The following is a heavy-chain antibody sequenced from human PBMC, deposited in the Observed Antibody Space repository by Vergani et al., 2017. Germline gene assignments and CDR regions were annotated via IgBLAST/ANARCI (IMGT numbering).Heavy chain of an antibody. J-gene: IGHJ4*02. CDR1: GFTFSSYG. V-gene: IGHV3-33*01. CDR2: IWYDGSNK. Sequence: QVQLVESGGGVVQPGRSLRLSCAASGFTFSSYGMHWVRQAPGKGLEWVAVIWYDGSNKYYADSVKGRFTISRDNSKNTLYLQMNSLRAEDTAVYYCARDSGGYSYAIDYWGKGTLVTVSS. D-gene: IGHD5-18*01. CDR3: ARDSGGYSYAIDY.